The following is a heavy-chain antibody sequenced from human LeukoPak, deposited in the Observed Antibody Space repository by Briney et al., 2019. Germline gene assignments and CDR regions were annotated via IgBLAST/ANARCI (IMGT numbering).Heavy chain of an antibody. V-gene: IGHV4-34*01. CDR1: GGSFSGYY. CDR2: INHSGST. D-gene: IGHD6-13*01. Sequence: PSETLSLTCAVYGGSFSGYYWSWIRQPPGKGLEWIGEINHSGSTNYNPSLKSRVTISVDTSKNQFSLKLSSVTAADTAVYYCARGGGSSWYGGWFDPWGQGTLVTVSS. CDR3: ARGGGSSWYGGWFDP. J-gene: IGHJ5*02.